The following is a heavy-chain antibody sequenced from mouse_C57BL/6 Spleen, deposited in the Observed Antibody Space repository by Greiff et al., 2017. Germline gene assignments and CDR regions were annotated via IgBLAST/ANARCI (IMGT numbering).Heavy chain of an antibody. CDR3: ARDRGYGSSSGSYWYFDV. Sequence: ESGPGLVKPSQSLSLTCSVTGYSITSGYYWNWIRQFPGNKLEWMGYISYDGSNNYNPSLKNRISITRDTSKNQFFLKLNSVTTEDTATYYCARDRGYGSSSGSYWYFDVWGTGTTVTVSS. V-gene: IGHV3-6*01. CDR1: GYSITSGYY. J-gene: IGHJ1*03. CDR2: ISYDGSN. D-gene: IGHD1-1*01.